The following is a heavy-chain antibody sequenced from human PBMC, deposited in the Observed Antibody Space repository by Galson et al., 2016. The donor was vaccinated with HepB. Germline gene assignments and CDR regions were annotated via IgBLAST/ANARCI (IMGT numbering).Heavy chain of an antibody. V-gene: IGHV4-39*01. Sequence: SETLSLTCTVSGGSISSSSFYWGWIRQPPGKGLEWIGSFYYTGSTYYNPSLKSRVTISVDTSKNQFSLKLSSVTAADTAVYYCAIPIPSPNYGSGSYAYDIWGQGTMVTVSS. CDR1: GGSISSSSFY. J-gene: IGHJ3*02. D-gene: IGHD3-10*01. CDR2: FYYTGST. CDR3: AIPIPSPNYGSGSYAYDI.